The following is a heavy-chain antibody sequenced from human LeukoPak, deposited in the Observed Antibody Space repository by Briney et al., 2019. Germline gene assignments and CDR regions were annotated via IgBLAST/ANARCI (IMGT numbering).Heavy chain of an antibody. CDR2: INPNTGGT. Sequence: SVKVSCKASGYIFTGYYMHWVRQAPGQGLEWMGWINPNTGGTNYAQNFQGRVTMTRDTSISTAYMELSGLTSDDTGMCYCVKEVHRVSQNWGQGTLVTVSS. D-gene: IGHD1-1*01. V-gene: IGHV1-2*02. CDR1: GYIFTGYY. CDR3: VKEVHRVSQN. J-gene: IGHJ1*01.